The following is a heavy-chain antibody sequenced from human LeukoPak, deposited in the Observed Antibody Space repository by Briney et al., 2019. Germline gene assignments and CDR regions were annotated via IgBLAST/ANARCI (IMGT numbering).Heavy chain of an antibody. V-gene: IGHV1-2*02. CDR2: INPNSGGT. CDR1: GYTFTGYY. J-gene: IGHJ4*02. D-gene: IGHD2-21*01. CDR3: ARDPPVIVGNYYFDY. Sequence: GASVKVSCKASGYTFTGYYMYWVRQAPGQGLEWMGWINPNSGGTNYAQKFQGRVTMTRDTSISTAYMELSRLRSDDTAVYYCARDPPVIVGNYYFDYWGQGTLVTVSS.